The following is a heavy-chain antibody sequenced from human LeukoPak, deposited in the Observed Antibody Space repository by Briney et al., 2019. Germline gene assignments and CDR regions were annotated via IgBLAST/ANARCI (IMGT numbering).Heavy chain of an antibody. CDR1: GYTFTGYY. V-gene: IGHV1-2*02. D-gene: IGHD6-6*01. Sequence: ASVKVSCKASGYTFTGYYMHWVRQAPRQGLEWMGWINPNSGGTNYAQKFQGRVTMTRDTSISTAYMELSRLRSDDTAVYYCARVLGIAARLDYWGQGTLVTVSS. CDR3: ARVLGIAARLDY. CDR2: INPNSGGT. J-gene: IGHJ4*02.